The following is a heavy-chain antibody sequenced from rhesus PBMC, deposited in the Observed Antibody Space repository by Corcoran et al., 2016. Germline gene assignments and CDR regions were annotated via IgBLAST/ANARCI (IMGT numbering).Heavy chain of an antibody. CDR2: ISAGGGTT. V-gene: IGHV4-173*01. CDR1: GDSVRTYW. D-gene: IGHD3-34*01. Sequence: QLQLQESGPGLVKPSEPLSLPCAVSGDSVRTYWCSWLRHPPGKGLEWIGRISAGGGTTSYNLSLKSRVTISIDTSKNQFSLKRSSMTAADTAVYYCAKVNGGDWGQGILVTVPS. CDR3: AKVNGGD. J-gene: IGHJ4*01.